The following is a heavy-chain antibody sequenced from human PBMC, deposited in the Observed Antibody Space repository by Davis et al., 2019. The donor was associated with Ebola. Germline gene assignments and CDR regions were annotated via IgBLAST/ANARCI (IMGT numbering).Heavy chain of an antibody. CDR3: ASGGYSGYDGYFDD. CDR1: GGSISSGGYF. Sequence: MPSETLSLTCAVSGGSISSGGYFWSWIRQPPGKGLEWIGTIYYSGSTDYNPSLESRVTISADTSKNQFSLKLTSVTAADTALYYCASGGYSGYDGYFDDWGQGTLVTVSS. V-gene: IGHV4-30-2*03. CDR2: IYYSGST. D-gene: IGHD5-12*01. J-gene: IGHJ4*02.